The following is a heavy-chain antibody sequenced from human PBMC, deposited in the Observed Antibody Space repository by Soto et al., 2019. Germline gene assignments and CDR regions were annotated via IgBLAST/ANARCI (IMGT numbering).Heavy chain of an antibody. Sequence: AASVKVSCKVSGYTLTELSMHWVRQAPGKGLEWMGGFDPEDGETIYAQKFQGRVTMTEDTSTDTAYMELSSLRSEDTAVYYCATESTYYYDSSGPRPFDYWGQGTLVTVS. V-gene: IGHV1-24*01. J-gene: IGHJ4*02. CDR3: ATESTYYYDSSGPRPFDY. CDR2: FDPEDGET. CDR1: GYTLTELS. D-gene: IGHD3-22*01.